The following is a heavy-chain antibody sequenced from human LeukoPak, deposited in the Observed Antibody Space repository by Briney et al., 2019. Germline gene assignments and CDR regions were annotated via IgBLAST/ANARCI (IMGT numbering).Heavy chain of an antibody. D-gene: IGHD3-22*01. Sequence: SETLSLTCTVSGGSISSYYWSWIRQPPGKGPEWIGYIYYSGSTNYSPSLKSRVTISVDTSKNQFSLKLSSVTAADTAVYYCAALPTYYYDSSGYYYFDYWGQGTLVTVSS. CDR2: IYYSGST. CDR1: GGSISSYY. J-gene: IGHJ4*02. CDR3: AALPTYYYDSSGYYYFDY. V-gene: IGHV4-59*01.